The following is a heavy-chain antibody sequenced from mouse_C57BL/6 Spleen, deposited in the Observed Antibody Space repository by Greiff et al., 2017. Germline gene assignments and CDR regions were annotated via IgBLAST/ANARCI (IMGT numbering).Heavy chain of an antibody. V-gene: IGHV1-64*01. D-gene: IGHD1-1*01. CDR2: LHRNSGST. Sequence: QVKLLQSGAELVKPGASVKFSCTASGFTFTSYWMHWVRQRPGQGLEWIGMLHRNSGSTNYNETFKSKATLTVDKASSPAYMQLSSLTSEDSAVYYCARGISTSGWGQGTLVTVSA. CDR1: GFTFTSYW. CDR3: ARGISTSG. J-gene: IGHJ3*02.